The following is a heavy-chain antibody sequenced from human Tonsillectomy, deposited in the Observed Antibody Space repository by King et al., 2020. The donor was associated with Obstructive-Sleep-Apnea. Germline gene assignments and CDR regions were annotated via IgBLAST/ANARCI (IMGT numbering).Heavy chain of an antibody. Sequence: QLVQSGTEVKKPGASVKVACKASGYTFTTYAITWVRQAPGQGLEWMGWISADNGNTNYAQKLQGRVTMTTDTSTSTAYMELRSLRFDDTAMYYCARSSGTSSGYYHDYWGQGTLVTVSS. V-gene: IGHV1-18*01. CDR3: ARSSGTSSGYYHDY. J-gene: IGHJ4*02. CDR2: ISADNGNT. D-gene: IGHD3-22*01. CDR1: GYTFTTYA.